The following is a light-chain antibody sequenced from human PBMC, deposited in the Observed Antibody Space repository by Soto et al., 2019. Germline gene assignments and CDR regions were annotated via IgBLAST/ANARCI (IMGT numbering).Light chain of an antibody. CDR2: TTS. CDR1: QGISRA. J-gene: IGKJ4*01. CDR3: QQHYNYPLT. Sequence: IQLTQSPSSLAASVGDRVTITCRASQGISRALSWYQQKPGSAPKLLIYTTSNLRGGVPSRFSASGSDTDFTLTVSSLQPEDFATYYCQQHYNYPLTFGGGTKVEIK. V-gene: IGKV1-9*01.